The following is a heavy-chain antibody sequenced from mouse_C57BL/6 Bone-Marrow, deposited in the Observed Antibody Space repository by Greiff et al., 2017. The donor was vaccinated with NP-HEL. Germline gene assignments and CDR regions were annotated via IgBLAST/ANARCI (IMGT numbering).Heavy chain of an antibody. J-gene: IGHJ2*01. CDR2: IDPSDSYT. V-gene: IGHV1-50*01. D-gene: IGHD4-1*01. Sequence: QVQLQQPGAELVKPGASVKLSCKASGYTFTSYWMQWVKQRPGQGLEWIGEIDPSDSYTNYNQKFKGKATLTVDTSSSTAYMQLSSLTSEDSAVYYCARWNWDYFDYWGKGTTLTVSS. CDR1: GYTFTSYW. CDR3: ARWNWDYFDY.